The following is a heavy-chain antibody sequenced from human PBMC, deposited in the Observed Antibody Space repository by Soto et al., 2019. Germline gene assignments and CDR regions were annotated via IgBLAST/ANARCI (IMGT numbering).Heavy chain of an antibody. CDR1: GFTFSSYA. J-gene: IGHJ4*02. D-gene: IGHD1-7*01. Sequence: GESLKISCAASGFTFSSYAMHWVRQAPGKGLEWVAVISYDGSNKYYADSVKGRFTISRDNSKNTLYLQMNSLRAEDTSVYYCARDSNWTYVFDIWGQGTLVTVSS. V-gene: IGHV3-30-3*01. CDR2: ISYDGSNK. CDR3: ARDSNWTYVFDI.